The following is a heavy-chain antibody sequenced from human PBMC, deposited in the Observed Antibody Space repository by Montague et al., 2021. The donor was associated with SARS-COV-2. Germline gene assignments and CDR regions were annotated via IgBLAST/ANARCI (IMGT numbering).Heavy chain of an antibody. Sequence: SLRLSCATSGFTFSGYVMHWVRQAPGKGLEWVAIMSHDGSNQYYLNSAEGRFTISRDNSKNTLFLQMNSLTPEDTAIYYCARDLAVPGTTPHFDYWGRGTLVTVSS. CDR1: GFTFSGYV. J-gene: IGHJ4*02. CDR2: MSHDGSNQ. CDR3: ARDLAVPGTTPHFDY. V-gene: IGHV3-30*04. D-gene: IGHD6-19*01.